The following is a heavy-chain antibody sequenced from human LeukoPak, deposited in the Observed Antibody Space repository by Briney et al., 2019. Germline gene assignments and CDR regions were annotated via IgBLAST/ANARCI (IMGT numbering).Heavy chain of an antibody. V-gene: IGHV4-59*01. CDR1: GGSISSYY. CDR2: IYYSGST. CDR3: ASFWGPNYYGSGSYYLY. J-gene: IGHJ4*02. Sequence: SETLSLTCTVSGGSISSYYWSWIRQPPGKGLERIGYIYYSGSTNYNPSLKSRVTISVDTSKNQFSLKLSSVTAADTAVYYCASFWGPNYYGSGSYYLYWGQGTLVTVSS. D-gene: IGHD3-10*01.